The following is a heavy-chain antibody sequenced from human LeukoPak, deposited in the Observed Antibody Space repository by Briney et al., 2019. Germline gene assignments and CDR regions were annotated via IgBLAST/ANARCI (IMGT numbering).Heavy chain of an antibody. Sequence: GGSLRLSCAASGFTFSSYAMHWVRQAPAKGLEWVAVTSYDGSNKYYADSVKGRFTISRDNSKNTLYPQMNSLRAEDTAVYYCAKADGYNWRYFDYWGQGTLVTVSS. D-gene: IGHD5-24*01. J-gene: IGHJ4*02. CDR3: AKADGYNWRYFDY. V-gene: IGHV3-30*04. CDR1: GFTFSSYA. CDR2: TSYDGSNK.